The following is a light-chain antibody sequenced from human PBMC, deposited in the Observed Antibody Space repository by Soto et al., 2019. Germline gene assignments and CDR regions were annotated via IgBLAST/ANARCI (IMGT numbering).Light chain of an antibody. CDR3: GTWDSSLSAWV. CDR1: SSNIGNNY. V-gene: IGLV1-51*01. J-gene: IGLJ3*02. Sequence: QSVLTQPPSVSAAPGQKVTISCSGGSSNIGNNYVSWYQQLPGTAPKLLIYDNNKRPSGIPDLFSGSKSGTSATLGITGLQTGDEADYYCGTWDSSLSAWVFGGGTKLTVL. CDR2: DNN.